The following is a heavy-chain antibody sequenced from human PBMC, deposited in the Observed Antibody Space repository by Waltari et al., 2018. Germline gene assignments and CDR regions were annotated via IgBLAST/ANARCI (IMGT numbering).Heavy chain of an antibody. Sequence: HLQESGPGLVKPSETLSLTCTVSGGSISTSSYYWVWLRQPPGKGLEWVSLLSWDGGSTYYADSVKGRFTISRDNSKNSLYLQMNSLRTEDTALYYCAKDREKYSSSWYYFDYWGQGTLVTVSS. J-gene: IGHJ4*02. CDR3: AKDREKYSSSWYYFDY. V-gene: IGHV3-43*02. D-gene: IGHD6-13*01. CDR1: GGSISTSSYY. CDR2: LSWDGGST.